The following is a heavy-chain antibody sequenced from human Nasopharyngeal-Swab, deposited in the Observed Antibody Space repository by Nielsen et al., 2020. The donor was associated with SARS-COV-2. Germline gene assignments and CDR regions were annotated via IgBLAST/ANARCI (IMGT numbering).Heavy chain of an antibody. V-gene: IGHV3-23*01. D-gene: IGHD2-15*01. CDR1: GFSFSGYA. CDR2: VGGTGSST. Sequence: GGSLTLSCAASGFSFSGYAMSWVRHAPGQGLEWVSAVGGTGSSTYYADSVKGQFTISRDTSKNTLYLQMNSLRAEDTAVYYCAKDRGCSGASPYVHRYFDLWGRGTLVTVSS. J-gene: IGHJ2*01. CDR3: AKDRGCSGASPYVHRYFDL.